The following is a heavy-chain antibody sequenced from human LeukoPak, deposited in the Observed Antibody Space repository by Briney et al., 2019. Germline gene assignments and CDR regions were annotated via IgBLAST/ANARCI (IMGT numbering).Heavy chain of an antibody. CDR1: GYTFTSYG. Sequence: ASVKVSCKASGYTFTSYGISWVRQAPGQGLEWMGWISAYNGNTNYAQKLQGRVTTTTDTSTSTAYMELRSLRSDDTAVYYCARESDYGDHVPFDYWGQGTLVTVSS. CDR3: ARESDYGDHVPFDY. D-gene: IGHD4-17*01. CDR2: ISAYNGNT. J-gene: IGHJ4*02. V-gene: IGHV1-18*01.